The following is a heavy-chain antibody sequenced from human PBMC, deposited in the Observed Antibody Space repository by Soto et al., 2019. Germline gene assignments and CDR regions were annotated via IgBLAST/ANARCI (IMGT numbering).Heavy chain of an antibody. V-gene: IGHV1-2*02. CDR3: ARGPGIAVAGGLYFDY. D-gene: IGHD6-19*01. CDR2: INPNSGGT. J-gene: IGHJ4*02. Sequence: QVQLVQSGAEVKKPGASVKVSCKASGYTFTGYYMHWVRQAPGQGLEWMGWINPNSGGTNYAQKFQGRVTMARDTSISTAYMELSRLRSDDTAVYYCARGPGIAVAGGLYFDYWGQGTLVTVSS. CDR1: GYTFTGYY.